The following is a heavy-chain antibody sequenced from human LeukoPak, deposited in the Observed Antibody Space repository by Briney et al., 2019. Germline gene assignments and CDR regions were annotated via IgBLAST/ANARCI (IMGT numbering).Heavy chain of an antibody. Sequence: PGRSLRLSCAASGFIYSHYGMHWVRQAPGKGLEWVAVIWSDGSNRFYAGSVKGRFTISRDNSQNTLFLQMNSLRAEDTAMYYCARDAQRGCGYSNSLEYWGHGTLVTVSS. J-gene: IGHJ4*01. CDR1: GFIYSHYG. CDR2: IWSDGSNR. D-gene: IGHD4-11*01. CDR3: ARDAQRGCGYSNSLEY. V-gene: IGHV3-33*01.